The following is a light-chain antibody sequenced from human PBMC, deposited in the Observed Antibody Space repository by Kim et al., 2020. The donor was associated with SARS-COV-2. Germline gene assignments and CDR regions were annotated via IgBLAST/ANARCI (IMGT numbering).Light chain of an antibody. CDR1: QDISNY. CDR3: KKCDSAPWT. CDR2: AAS. Sequence: DIQMTQSPSSLSASVGDRVTITCRASQDISNYLAWFQLKPGKAPKLLIYAASALQPGVPSRFSGSGSGTDFTLTVTSLQPEDVATDYSKKCDSAPWTFGQGTKVEIK. J-gene: IGKJ1*01. V-gene: IGKV1-27*01.